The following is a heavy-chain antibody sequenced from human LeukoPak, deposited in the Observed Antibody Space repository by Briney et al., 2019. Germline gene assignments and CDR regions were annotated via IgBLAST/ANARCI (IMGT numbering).Heavy chain of an antibody. V-gene: IGHV3-74*01. CDR3: TRVITGTRNAFDI. J-gene: IGHJ3*02. CDR1: AFTFSGYW. Sequence: GGSLRLSCAASAFTFSGYWMHWVRQAPGKGLVWVSRINSDGSSTNYADSVEGRFTISRDNAKNTLNLQMNSLRTEDTAVYYCTRVITGTRNAFDIRGQGTTVTVSS. D-gene: IGHD1-20*01. CDR2: INSDGSST.